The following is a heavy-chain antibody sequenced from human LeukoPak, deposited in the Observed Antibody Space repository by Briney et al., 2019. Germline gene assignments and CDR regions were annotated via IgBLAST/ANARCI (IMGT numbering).Heavy chain of an antibody. J-gene: IGHJ4*02. CDR2: MNPNSGNT. D-gene: IGHD5-12*01. V-gene: IGHV1-8*01. Sequence: ASVKVSCKASGYTFTSYDINWVRQATGQGLEWMGWMNPNSGNTGYAQKFQGRVTMTRNTSISTAYMELSSLRSEDTAVYYRGRRKNSGYDFDYWGQGTLVTVSS. CDR3: GRRKNSGYDFDY. CDR1: GYTFTSYD.